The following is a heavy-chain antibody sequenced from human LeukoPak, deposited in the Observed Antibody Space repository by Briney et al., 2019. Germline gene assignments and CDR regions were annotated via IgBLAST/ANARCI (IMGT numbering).Heavy chain of an antibody. D-gene: IGHD6-19*01. J-gene: IGHJ4*02. CDR2: ISWDGGST. Sequence: GGSLRLSCAASGFTFDDYTMHWVRQAPGKGLEWVSLISWDGGSTYYADSVKGRFTISRDNSRNSLYLQMNSLRTEDTALYYCAKDMDPGGAVAGTCFDYWGQGTLVTVSS. V-gene: IGHV3-43*01. CDR3: AKDMDPGGAVAGTCFDY. CDR1: GFTFDDYT.